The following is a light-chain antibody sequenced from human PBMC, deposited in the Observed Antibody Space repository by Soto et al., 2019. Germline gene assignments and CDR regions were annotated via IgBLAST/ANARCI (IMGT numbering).Light chain of an antibody. CDR3: QQLYSYSS. CDR2: AAS. V-gene: IGKV1-9*01. J-gene: IGKJ5*01. Sequence: DIQLTQSPSFVSASVGERVTITCRASQDIGRYLAWYQQKPGEAPKLLISAASTLQSGVPSRFSGSGSGTEFTCTVSSLLPEDFATYYCQQLYSYSSVGQGTRLESK. CDR1: QDIGRY.